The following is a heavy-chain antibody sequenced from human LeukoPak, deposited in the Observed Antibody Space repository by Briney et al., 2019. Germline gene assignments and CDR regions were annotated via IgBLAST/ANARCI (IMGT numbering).Heavy chain of an antibody. CDR1: GGSISSSSYY. CDR3: ALEDGSGSYHDY. V-gene: IGHV4-39*07. D-gene: IGHD3-10*01. Sequence: PSETLSLTCTVSGGSISSSSYYWGWIRQPPGKGLEWIGSIYYSGSTYYNPSLKSRVTISVDTSKNQFSLKLSSVTAADTAVYYCALEDGSGSYHDYWGQGTLVTVSS. CDR2: IYYSGST. J-gene: IGHJ4*02.